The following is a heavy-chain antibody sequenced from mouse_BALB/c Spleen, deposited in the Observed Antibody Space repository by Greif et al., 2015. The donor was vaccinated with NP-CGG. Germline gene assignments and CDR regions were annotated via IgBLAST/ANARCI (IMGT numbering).Heavy chain of an antibody. V-gene: IGHV3-6*02. Sequence: EVQLQQSGPGLVKPSQSLSLTCSVTGYSITSGYYWNWIRQFPGNKLEWMGYISYDGSNNYNPSLKNRISITRDTSKNQFFLKLNSVTTEDTATYYCAKFTHYYAMDYWGQGTSVTVSS. CDR2: ISYDGSN. CDR3: AKFTHYYAMDY. J-gene: IGHJ4*01. CDR1: GYSITSGYY.